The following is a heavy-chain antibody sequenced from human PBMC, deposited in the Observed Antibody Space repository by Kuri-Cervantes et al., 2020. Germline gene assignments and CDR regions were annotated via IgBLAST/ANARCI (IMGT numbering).Heavy chain of an antibody. Sequence: ASVKVSCKASGYTFTDYYIHWVRQAPGQGLEWMGWINPNSGGTNYAQKFQGRVTMTRDTSISTAYMELSRLRSDDTAVYYCAREGSLAVAGTFYQGWFDPWGQGTLVTVSS. D-gene: IGHD6-19*01. J-gene: IGHJ5*02. CDR3: AREGSLAVAGTFYQGWFDP. CDR2: INPNSGGT. CDR1: GYTFTDYY. V-gene: IGHV1-2*02.